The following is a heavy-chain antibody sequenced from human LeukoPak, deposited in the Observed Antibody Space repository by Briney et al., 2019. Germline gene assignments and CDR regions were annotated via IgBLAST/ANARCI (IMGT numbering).Heavy chain of an antibody. J-gene: IGHJ4*02. Sequence: GGSLRLSGEASGFTFSSNSRSWVRQAQRKGLEWVSAISGSGGSTYYADSVKGRFTISRDNSKNTLYLQMNSLRAEDTAVYYCAKDQRYCGGDCYSSFDYWGQGTLVTVSS. CDR1: GFTFSSNS. V-gene: IGHV3-23*01. CDR3: AKDQRYCGGDCYSSFDY. CDR2: ISGSGGST. D-gene: IGHD2-21*02.